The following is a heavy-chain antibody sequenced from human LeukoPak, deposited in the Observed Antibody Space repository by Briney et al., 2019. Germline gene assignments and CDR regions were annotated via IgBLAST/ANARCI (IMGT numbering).Heavy chain of an antibody. V-gene: IGHV3-20*04. CDR1: GFTFDDYG. D-gene: IGHD1-1*01. CDR2: INWNGGST. CDR3: ARGIDDGDNWFDP. J-gene: IGHJ5*02. Sequence: GSLRLSCAASGFTFDDYGMSWVRQAPGKGLEWVSGINWNGGSTGYADSVRGRFTISRDNAKNSLYLQMNSLRAEDTAFYYCARGIDDGDNWFDPWGQGTLVTVSS.